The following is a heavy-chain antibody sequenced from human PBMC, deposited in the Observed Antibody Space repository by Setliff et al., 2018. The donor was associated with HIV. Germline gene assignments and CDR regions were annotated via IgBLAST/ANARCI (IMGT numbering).Heavy chain of an antibody. CDR3: ARGTRVGANDAFDI. D-gene: IGHD1-26*01. CDR1: GYTFTGYY. CDR2: INPNSGGT. V-gene: IGHV1-2*06. J-gene: IGHJ3*02. Sequence: ASVKVSCKASGYTFTGYYMHWVRQAPGQGLEWMGRINPNSGGTNYAQKCQGRVTMTRDTSISKAYMELSRLRSDDTAVYYCARGTRVGANDAFDIWGQGTRVTVSS.